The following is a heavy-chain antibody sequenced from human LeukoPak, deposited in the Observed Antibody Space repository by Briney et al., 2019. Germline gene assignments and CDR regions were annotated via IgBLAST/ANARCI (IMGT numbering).Heavy chain of an antibody. J-gene: IGHJ6*02. D-gene: IGHD2-2*01. CDR2: ISYDGSNK. CDR3: AKVSEYLRRYYYCGMDV. V-gene: IGHV3-30*18. CDR1: GFTFSSYG. Sequence: GRSLRLSCAASGFTFSSYGMHWVRQAPGKGLEWVAVISYDGSNKYYADSVKGRFTISRDNSKNTLYLQMNSLRAEDTAVYYCAKVSEYLRRYYYCGMDVWGQGTTVTVSS.